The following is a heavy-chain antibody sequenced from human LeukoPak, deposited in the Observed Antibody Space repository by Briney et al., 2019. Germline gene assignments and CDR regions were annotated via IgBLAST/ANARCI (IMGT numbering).Heavy chain of an antibody. CDR3: AREPLSSSSWQEQ. CDR1: GGTFTSYA. J-gene: IGHJ4*02. CDR2: INPILGIA. Sequence: GASVKVSCKASGGTFTSYAISWVRQAPGQGLEWMGRINPILGIANYAQKFQGRVTITADESTSTAYMELSSLRSEDTAVYYCAREPLSSSSWQEQWGQGTLVTVSS. D-gene: IGHD6-13*01. V-gene: IGHV1-69*04.